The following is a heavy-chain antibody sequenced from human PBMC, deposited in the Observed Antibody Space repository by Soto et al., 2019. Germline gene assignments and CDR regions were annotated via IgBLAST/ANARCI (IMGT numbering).Heavy chain of an antibody. J-gene: IGHJ4*02. V-gene: IGHV3-23*01. Sequence: HPGGSLRLSCAASEFTFSNYAMSWVRQAPGKGLEWVSAISYGGGTTYYADSVKGRFTISRDNSKNTLYLQMNSLRAEDMAVYYCARGPGYYFDYWGQGTLVTVSS. CDR3: ARGPGYYFDY. CDR2: ISYGGGTT. CDR1: EFTFSNYA.